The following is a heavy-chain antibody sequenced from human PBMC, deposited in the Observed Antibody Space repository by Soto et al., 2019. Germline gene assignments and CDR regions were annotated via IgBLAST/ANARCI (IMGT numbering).Heavy chain of an antibody. CDR2: IYYSGNT. Sequence: PPETLSLTCTVSGGSLSSSRYSWGWVRQPPGKGLEWIGTIYYSGNTYYNPSLKSRVTISVDTSKNHFSLKLSSVTAADTAVYYCARLGGYCSSTSCYGFYGMDVWGQGTAVTVSS. CDR3: ARLGGYCSSTSCYGFYGMDV. V-gene: IGHV4-39*02. CDR1: GGSLSSSRYS. D-gene: IGHD2-2*01. J-gene: IGHJ6*02.